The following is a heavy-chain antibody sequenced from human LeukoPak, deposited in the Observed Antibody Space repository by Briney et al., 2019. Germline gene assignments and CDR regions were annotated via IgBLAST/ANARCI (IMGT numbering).Heavy chain of an antibody. J-gene: IGHJ4*02. Sequence: GGSLRLSCAASGFTFSTYAMSWVRQAPGKGLEWLSSISATDGSRYYVDSVRGRFTISRDNSKNTVYLEMIGVRAEDTAVYYWATGHCSCWHDLGYWGQGTLVTGSS. V-gene: IGHV3-23*01. D-gene: IGHD2-15*01. CDR1: GFTFSTYA. CDR2: ISATDGSR. CDR3: ATGHCSCWHDLGY.